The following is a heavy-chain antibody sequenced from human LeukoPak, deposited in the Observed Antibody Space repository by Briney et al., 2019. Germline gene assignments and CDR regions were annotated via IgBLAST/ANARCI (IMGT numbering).Heavy chain of an antibody. CDR3: ARDPYDSSFYAFDI. D-gene: IGHD3-22*01. J-gene: IGHJ3*02. CDR2: IYHSGST. Sequence: LETLSLTCTVSGYSISSGYYWGWIRQPPGKGLEWIGSIYHSGSTYYNPSLKSRVTISVDTSKNQFSLKLSSVTAADTAVYYCARDPYDSSFYAFDIWGQGTMVTVSS. V-gene: IGHV4-38-2*02. CDR1: GYSISSGYY.